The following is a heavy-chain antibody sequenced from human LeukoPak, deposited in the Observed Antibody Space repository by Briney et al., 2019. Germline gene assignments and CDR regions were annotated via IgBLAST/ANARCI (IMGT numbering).Heavy chain of an antibody. D-gene: IGHD3-10*01. CDR2: IWYDGSNK. CDR3: ARGVASYYYYYGMDV. V-gene: IGHV3-33*08. J-gene: IGHJ6*02. CDR1: GFTFSSYS. Sequence: GGSLRLSCAASGFTFSSYSMNWVRQAPGKGLEWVAVIWYDGSNKYYADSVKGRFTISRDNSKNTLYLQMNSLRAEDTAVYYCARGVASYYYYYGMDVWGQGTTVTVSS.